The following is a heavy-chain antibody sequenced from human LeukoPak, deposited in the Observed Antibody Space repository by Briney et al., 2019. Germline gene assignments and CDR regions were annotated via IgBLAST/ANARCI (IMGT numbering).Heavy chain of an antibody. V-gene: IGHV1-3*01. Sequence: ASVKVSCKASGYTFTSYAMHWVRQAPGQRLEWMGWINAGNGNTKYSQKFQGRVTMTRDTSTSTVYMELSSLRSEDTAVYYCARDFQHYYDSSGYYSGVYFDYWGQGTLVTVSS. CDR1: GYTFTSYA. CDR2: INAGNGNT. CDR3: ARDFQHYYDSSGYYSGVYFDY. J-gene: IGHJ4*02. D-gene: IGHD3-22*01.